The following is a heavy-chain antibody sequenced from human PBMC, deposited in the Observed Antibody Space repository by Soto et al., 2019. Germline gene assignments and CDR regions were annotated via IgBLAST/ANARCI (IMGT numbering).Heavy chain of an antibody. J-gene: IGHJ6*02. Sequence: ASVKVSCKASGYMFTKYGITWVRQAPGQGLEWMGWISAYNGNTNLAQNLQGRVIMTTDTSTSTAYMELRSLRSNDTAVYYCAMVDVYVTPSPQDVWGQGTTVTVSS. CDR3: AMVDVYVTPSPQDV. CDR2: ISAYNGNT. D-gene: IGHD3-16*01. CDR1: GYMFTKYG. V-gene: IGHV1-18*04.